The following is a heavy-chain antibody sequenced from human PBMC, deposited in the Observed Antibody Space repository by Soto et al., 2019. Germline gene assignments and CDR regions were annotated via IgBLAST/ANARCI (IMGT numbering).Heavy chain of an antibody. CDR3: ARRAGARAFYYYGLDV. D-gene: IGHD6-6*01. CDR1: GYRFDSYW. V-gene: IGHV5-51*01. J-gene: IGHJ6*02. CDR2: IYPGDSET. Sequence: EVQLVQSGVEVKKPGESLKISCKGSGYRFDSYWVGWERQMPGKGLEWLGIIYPGDSETRYSPSFQGHVSISVDKSSSTAYLQWSSLKVSDTAIYYCARRAGARAFYYYGLDVWGQGTTVTVSS.